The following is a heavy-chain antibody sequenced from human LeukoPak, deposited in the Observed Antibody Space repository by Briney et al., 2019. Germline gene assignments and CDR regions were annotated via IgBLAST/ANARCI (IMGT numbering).Heavy chain of an antibody. D-gene: IGHD3-3*01. CDR2: ISSSGSTI. CDR1: GFTLSSYE. J-gene: IGHJ4*02. Sequence: SGGSLRLSCAASGFTLSSYEMNWVRQAPGKGLELVSYISSSGSTIYYADSVKGRFTISRDNAKNSLYLQMNSLRAEDTAVYYCARGRILEWFAEYYFDYWGQGTLVTVSS. CDR3: ARGRILEWFAEYYFDY. V-gene: IGHV3-48*03.